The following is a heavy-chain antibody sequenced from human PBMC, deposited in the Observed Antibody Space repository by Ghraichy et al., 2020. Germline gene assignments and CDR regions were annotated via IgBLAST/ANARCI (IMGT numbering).Heavy chain of an antibody. CDR3: ATNKLYYYYYGMDD. V-gene: IGHV3-33*01. CDR1: GFTFGRHG. CDR2: IWSDGSQK. Sequence: LSLTCAASGFTFGRHGMHWVRQAPGKGLEWVAIIWSDGSQKYYGDSVKGRFTISRDNSKNTLYRQMNSLRADDTAGYYCATNKLYYYYYGMDDWGQGTAVTVSS. J-gene: IGHJ6*02.